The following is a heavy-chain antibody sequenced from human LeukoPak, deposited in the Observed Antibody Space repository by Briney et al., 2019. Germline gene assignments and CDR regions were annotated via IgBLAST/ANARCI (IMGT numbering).Heavy chain of an antibody. CDR3: ATDLTCSSTSCYVDY. CDR2: FDPEDGET. V-gene: IGHV1-24*01. D-gene: IGHD2-2*01. Sequence: ASVKVSCKVPGYTLTELSMHWVRQAPGKGLEWMGSFDPEDGETIYAQKFQGRVTMTEDTSTDTAYMELSSLRSEDTAIYYCATDLTCSSTSCYVDYWGQGTLVTVSS. CDR1: GYTLTELS. J-gene: IGHJ4*02.